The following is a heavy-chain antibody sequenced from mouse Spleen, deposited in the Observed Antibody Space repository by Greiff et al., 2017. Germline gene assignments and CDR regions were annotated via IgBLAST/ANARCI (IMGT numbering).Heavy chain of an antibody. CDR2: SRNKANDYTT. CDR1: GFTFSDFY. CDR3: ARDALYDGYLAY. D-gene: IGHD2-3*01. Sequence: EVKLVESGGGLVQSGRSLRLSCATSGFTFSDFYMEWVRQAPGKGLEWIAASRNKANDYTTEYSASVKGRFIVSRDTSQSILYLQMNALRAEDTAIYYCARDALYDGYLAYWGQGTLVTVSA. J-gene: IGHJ3*01. V-gene: IGHV7-1*01.